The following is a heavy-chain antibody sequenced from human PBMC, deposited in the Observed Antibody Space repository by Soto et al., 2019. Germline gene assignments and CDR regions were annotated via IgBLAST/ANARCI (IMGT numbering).Heavy chain of an antibody. D-gene: IGHD1-26*01. CDR3: AYRLRGGKGGTYAYFKH. V-gene: IGHV2-70*12. J-gene: IGHJ1*01. Sequence: ESGPTLVNPTQTLTLTCTFSGFSLTTNKMSVSWIRQPPGKALEWLARIDWDDDKFYNTSLKTRLTITKDTSKNQVVLTMTNVDPVDTATYYCAYRLRGGKGGTYAYFKHWGQGTLVTVSS. CDR1: GFSLTTNKMS. CDR2: IDWDDDK.